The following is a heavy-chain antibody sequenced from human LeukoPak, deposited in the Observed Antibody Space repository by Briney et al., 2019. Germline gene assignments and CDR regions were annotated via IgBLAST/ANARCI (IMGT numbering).Heavy chain of an antibody. V-gene: IGHV3-11*04. Sequence: GGSLRLSCAASGFMFSDYHMTWIRQASGKGLEWISYISTTGNTIFYADSVKGRFTVSRDENSLFLQLNSLRVEDTAVYYCARSDIVVVPAAKNWGKGTTVTVSS. D-gene: IGHD2-2*01. CDR2: ISTTGNTI. CDR1: GFMFSDYH. J-gene: IGHJ6*04. CDR3: ARSDIVVVPAAKN.